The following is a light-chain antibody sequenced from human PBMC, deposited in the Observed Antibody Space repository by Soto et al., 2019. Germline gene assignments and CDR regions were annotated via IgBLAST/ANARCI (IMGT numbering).Light chain of an antibody. CDR2: AVS. CDR1: QYISSN. V-gene: IGKV3-15*01. J-gene: IGKJ1*01. Sequence: EIVMTQSPVTLSVSPGERATLSCRASQYISSNLAWYQQKPGQAPRLLVYAVSARATGIPARFSGSGSGTEFTLTISGLQSEDFAVYYCQQYNDWPPWTFGQGTKVDIK. CDR3: QQYNDWPPWT.